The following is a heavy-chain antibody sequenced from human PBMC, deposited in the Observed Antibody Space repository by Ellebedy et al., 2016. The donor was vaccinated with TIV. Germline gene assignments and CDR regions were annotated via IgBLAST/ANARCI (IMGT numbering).Heavy chain of an antibody. CDR3: ARTLPTEDCFDY. D-gene: IGHD1-26*01. CDR2: INAGNGST. V-gene: IGHV1-3*01. J-gene: IGHJ4*02. CDR1: GYTFTTYA. Sequence: AASVKVSCKASGYTFTTYAFHWVRQAPGQSLEWMGWINAGNGSTKFSQKFQGRVTITWDTSASTAYMELSSLTSEDAAVYYCARTLPTEDCFDYWGQGTLVTVSS.